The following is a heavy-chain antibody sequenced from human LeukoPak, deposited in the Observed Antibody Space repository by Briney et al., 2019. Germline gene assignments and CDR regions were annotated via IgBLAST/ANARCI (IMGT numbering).Heavy chain of an antibody. CDR1: GFTFSIHG. J-gene: IGHJ4*02. Sequence: PGGSLRLSCAASGFTFSIHGMNWVRQGPGKGLEWVSGITGSGGSTYYADSVKGRFTISRDNSKNTLYLQMNSLRAEDTAVYYYTRDLDYFVSGSYPAQGDLVKLDYWGQGTLVTVSS. CDR2: ITGSGGST. V-gene: IGHV3-23*01. D-gene: IGHD3-10*01. CDR3: TRDLDYFVSGSYPAQGDLVKLDY.